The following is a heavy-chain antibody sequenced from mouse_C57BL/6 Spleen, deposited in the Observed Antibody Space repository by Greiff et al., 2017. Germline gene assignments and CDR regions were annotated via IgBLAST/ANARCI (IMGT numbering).Heavy chain of an antibody. CDR2: IDPSDSYT. D-gene: IGHD1-1*01. CDR3: ARALYFTTVGYAMDY. CDR1: GYTFTSYW. V-gene: IGHV1-69*01. J-gene: IGHJ4*01. Sequence: QVQLQQPGAELVMPGASVKLSCKASGYTFTSYWMHWVKQSPGQGLEWIGEIDPSDSYTNYNQKFKGKSTLTVDKSSITAYMQLSSLTSEDSAVYYGARALYFTTVGYAMDYWGQGTSVTVSS.